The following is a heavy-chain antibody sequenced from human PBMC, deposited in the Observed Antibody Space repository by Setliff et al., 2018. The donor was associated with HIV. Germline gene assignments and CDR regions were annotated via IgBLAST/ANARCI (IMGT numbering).Heavy chain of an antibody. CDR2: INPNSGGT. D-gene: IGHD6-19*01. CDR3: ARAYGSGYRSGGGGAGVDY. J-gene: IGHJ4*02. Sequence: AASVKVSCKASGYTFTGYYMHWVRQAPGQGLEWMGWINPNSGGTNYAQKFQGWVTMTRDTSISTAYMELSRLRSDDTAVYYCARAYGSGYRSGGGGAGVDYWGQATRVTGAS. V-gene: IGHV1-2*04. CDR1: GYTFTGYY.